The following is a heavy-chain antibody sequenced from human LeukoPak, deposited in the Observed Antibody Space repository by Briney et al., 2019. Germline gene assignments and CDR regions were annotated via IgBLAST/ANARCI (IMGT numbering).Heavy chain of an antibody. J-gene: IGHJ4*02. CDR2: ISGSGGST. Sequence: PGGSLRLSCAASGFTFSSYWMSWVRQAPGKGLEWVSAISGSGGSTYYADSVKGRFTISRDNSKNTLYLQMNSLRAEDTAVYYCAKDFNYDSSGYGSSAGSGYWGQGTLVTVSS. CDR3: AKDFNYDSSGYGSSAGSGY. D-gene: IGHD3-22*01. V-gene: IGHV3-23*01. CDR1: GFTFSSYW.